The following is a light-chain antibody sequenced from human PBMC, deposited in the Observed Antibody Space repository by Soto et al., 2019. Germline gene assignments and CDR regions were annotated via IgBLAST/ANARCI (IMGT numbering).Light chain of an antibody. CDR3: QQYGSSPPGT. CDR2: GAS. J-gene: IGKJ1*01. V-gene: IGKV3-20*01. Sequence: EIVLTQSPGTLSLSPGERATLSCRASQSVSSSYLAWYQQKPGQAPRLLIYGASSRATGIPDRFSGSGSGTDFTLTISRLEPEDFAVYYCQQYGSSPPGTCGEGTKVYIK. CDR1: QSVSSSY.